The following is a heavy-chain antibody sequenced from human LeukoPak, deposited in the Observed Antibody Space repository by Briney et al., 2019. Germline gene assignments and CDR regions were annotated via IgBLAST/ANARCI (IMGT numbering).Heavy chain of an antibody. D-gene: IGHD5-12*01. CDR2: IYYSGSI. CDR1: GGSMRSYY. J-gene: IGHJ6*03. Sequence: SETLSLTCTVSGGSMRSYYWNWIRQPPGKGLEWIGYIYYSGSINYNPSLKSRVTISVDTSKNQFSLKLTSVTAADTAVYYCARGAGYSREVNYYHYMDVWQGDHGHRLL. CDR3: ARGAGYSREVNYYHYMDV. V-gene: IGHV4-59*01.